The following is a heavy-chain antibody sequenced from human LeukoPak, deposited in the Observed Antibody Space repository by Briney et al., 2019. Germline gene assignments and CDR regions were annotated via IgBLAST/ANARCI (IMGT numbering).Heavy chain of an antibody. Sequence: SETLSLTCTVSGGSISSYYRSWIRQPAGKGLEWIGRIYTSGSTNYNPSLKSRVTISVDTSKNQFSLKLSSVTAADTAVYFCARGPYSYDSSGAFDIWGQGTMVTVSS. V-gene: IGHV4-4*07. CDR1: GGSISSYY. J-gene: IGHJ3*02. CDR2: IYTSGST. CDR3: ARGPYSYDSSGAFDI. D-gene: IGHD3-22*01.